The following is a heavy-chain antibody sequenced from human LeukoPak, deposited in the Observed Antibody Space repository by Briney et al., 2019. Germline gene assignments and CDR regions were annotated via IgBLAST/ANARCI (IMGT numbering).Heavy chain of an antibody. Sequence: GGSLKLSCAASGFTFSGSAMHWVRQASGKGLEWVGRIRSKANSYATAYAASVKGRFTISRDDSKNTAYLQMNSLKTEDTAVYYCARDAEDDFWSGYYLMGFDPWGQGTLVTVSS. CDR1: GFTFSGSA. CDR3: ARDAEDDFWSGYYLMGFDP. V-gene: IGHV3-73*01. D-gene: IGHD3-3*01. CDR2: IRSKANSYAT. J-gene: IGHJ5*02.